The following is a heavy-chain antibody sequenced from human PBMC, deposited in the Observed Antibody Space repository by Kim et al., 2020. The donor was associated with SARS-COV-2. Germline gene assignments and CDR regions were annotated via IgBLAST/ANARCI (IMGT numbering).Heavy chain of an antibody. CDR2: INTGNGDT. D-gene: IGHD6-6*01. CDR1: GYTFTTYA. CDR3: VRTGSSSSDY. J-gene: IGHJ4*02. Sequence: ASVKVSCKGSGYTFTTYAIHWVRQAPGQRPEWMGWINTGNGDTKYSQKFQGRVTITRDTSASTAYMDLGSLRSEDTAVYYCVRTGSSSSDYWGQGTLVIVSS. V-gene: IGHV1-3*04.